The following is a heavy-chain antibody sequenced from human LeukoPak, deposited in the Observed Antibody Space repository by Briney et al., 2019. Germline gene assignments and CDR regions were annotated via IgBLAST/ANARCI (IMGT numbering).Heavy chain of an antibody. V-gene: IGHV4-59*05. D-gene: IGHD3-10*01. J-gene: IGHJ4*02. Sequence: SETLSLTCTVSGGSISSYYWSWIRQPPGKGLEWIGSIYYSGSTYYNPSLKSRVTISVDTSKNQFSLKLSSVTAADTAVYYCARLGYYGSGSFDYWGQGTLVTVSS. CDR1: GGSISSYY. CDR2: IYYSGST. CDR3: ARLGYYGSGSFDY.